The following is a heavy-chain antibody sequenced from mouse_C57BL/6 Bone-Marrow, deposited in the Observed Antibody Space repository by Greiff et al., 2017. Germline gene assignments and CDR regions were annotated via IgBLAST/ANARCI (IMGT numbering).Heavy chain of an antibody. V-gene: IGHV1-9*01. CDR1: GYTFSSYW. CDR3: ARGELITTGYYAMDY. Sequence: VKLMESGAELMKPGASVKLSCKATGYTFSSYWIEWVKQRPGHGLEWIGEILPGSGSTNYNEKFKGKATFTADTSSNTAYMKLSSLTSEDSAVYNCARGELITTGYYAMDYWGQGTSVTVSS. J-gene: IGHJ4*01. D-gene: IGHD2-4*01. CDR2: ILPGSGST.